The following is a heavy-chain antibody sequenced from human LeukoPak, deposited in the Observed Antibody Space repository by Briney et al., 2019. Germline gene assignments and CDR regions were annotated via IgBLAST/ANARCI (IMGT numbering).Heavy chain of an antibody. Sequence: PSETLSLTCTVSGYSISNGYYWGWIRQPPGKGLEWIGSIYYSGSTYYNPSLKSRVTISVDTSKNQFSLKLSSVTAADTAVYYCARRQYYDFWSGYPHGAFDIWGQGTMVTVSS. CDR3: ARRQYYDFWSGYPHGAFDI. V-gene: IGHV4-38-2*02. D-gene: IGHD3-3*01. CDR1: GYSISNGYY. J-gene: IGHJ3*02. CDR2: IYYSGST.